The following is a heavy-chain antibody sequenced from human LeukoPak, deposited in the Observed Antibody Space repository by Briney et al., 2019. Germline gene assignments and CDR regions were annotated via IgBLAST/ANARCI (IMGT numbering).Heavy chain of an antibody. V-gene: IGHV4-34*01. J-gene: IGHJ3*02. CDR1: GGSFSGYY. D-gene: IGHD3-22*01. CDR3: ATLRETYYYDSTDAFDI. Sequence: SETLSLTCAVYGGSFSGYYWSWIRQPPGKGLEWIGEINHSGSTNYNPSLKSRVTISVDTSKNQFSLKLSSVTAADTAVYYCATLRETYYYDSTDAFDIWGQGTMVTVSS. CDR2: INHSGST.